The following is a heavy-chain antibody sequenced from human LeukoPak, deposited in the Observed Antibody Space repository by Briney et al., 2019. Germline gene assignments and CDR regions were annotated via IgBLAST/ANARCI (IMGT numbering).Heavy chain of an antibody. CDR1: GGSVNSGRYY. D-gene: IGHD2-21*02. Sequence: PSETLSLTCTVSGGSVNSGRYYWTWIRQPAGKGLEWIGRLYTNDNTNYNPSLESRVSISLDTSKSQFYLQLTSVTAADTAVYFWARGVVTDDYYRDVWGKGTTVTVSS. V-gene: IGHV4-61*02. CDR3: ARGVVTDDYYRDV. J-gene: IGHJ6*03. CDR2: LYTNDNT.